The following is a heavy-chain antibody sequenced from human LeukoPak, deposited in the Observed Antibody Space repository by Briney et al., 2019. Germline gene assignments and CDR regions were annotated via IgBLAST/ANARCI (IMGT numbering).Heavy chain of an antibody. Sequence: SETLSLTCTVSGGSISSYYWSWIRQPPGKGLEWIGYIYYSGSTNYNPSLKSRVIISVDTSKNQFSLKLSSVTAADTAVYYCAGGIAVADFSSWGQGTLVTVSS. V-gene: IGHV4-59*08. CDR2: IYYSGST. J-gene: IGHJ5*02. D-gene: IGHD6-19*01. CDR1: GGSISSYY. CDR3: AGGIAVADFSS.